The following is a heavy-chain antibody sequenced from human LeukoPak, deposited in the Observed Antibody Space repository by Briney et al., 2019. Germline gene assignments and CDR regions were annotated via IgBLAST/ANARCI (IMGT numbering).Heavy chain of an antibody. CDR2: ISAYNGNT. CDR3: ARDDKRHCSGGSCPAYFDY. V-gene: IGHV1-18*01. Sequence: ASVKVSCKASGYTFANYGISWVRQAPGQGLEWIAWISAYNGNTNYALKLRGRVTMTIDTSTSTAYLELRSLRSDDTALYYCARDDKRHCSGGSCPAYFDYWGQGTLVTVSS. D-gene: IGHD2-15*01. J-gene: IGHJ4*02. CDR1: GYTFANYG.